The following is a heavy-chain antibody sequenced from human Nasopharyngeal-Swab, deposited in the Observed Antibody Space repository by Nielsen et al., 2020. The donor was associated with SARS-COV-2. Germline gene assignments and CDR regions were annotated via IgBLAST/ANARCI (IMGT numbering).Heavy chain of an antibody. J-gene: IGHJ6*03. CDR1: GYSFTSYW. V-gene: IGHV5-51*01. Sequence: GESLKISCKGSGYSFTSYWIGWVRQIPGKGLEWMGIIYPGGSDTRYSPSFQGQVTISADKSISTAYLQWSSLKASDTAMYYCARLIRSQGYYYYMDVWGKGTTVTVSS. D-gene: IGHD3-16*01. CDR3: ARLIRSQGYYYYMDV. CDR2: IYPGGSDT.